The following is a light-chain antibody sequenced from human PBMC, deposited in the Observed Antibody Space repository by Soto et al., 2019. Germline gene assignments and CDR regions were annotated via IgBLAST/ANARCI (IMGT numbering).Light chain of an antibody. V-gene: IGKV1-5*01. CDR3: LQYNTYPKT. CDR1: QSIRRR. Sequence: DIQITQSPSTRSAPVGDSVTLSCRASQSIRRRLAWYRQKPGRAPKLLISDASSLESGVPSMFSGSGAGTDFTLTISSLQPDDFETDYCLQYNTYPKTFGRGTKVDIK. J-gene: IGKJ1*01. CDR2: DAS.